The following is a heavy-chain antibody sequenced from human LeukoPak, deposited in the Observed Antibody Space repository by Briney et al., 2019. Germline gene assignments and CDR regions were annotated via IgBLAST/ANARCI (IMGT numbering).Heavy chain of an antibody. Sequence: GGSLRLSCAASGFTFSSYAMSWVRQAPGKGLEWVSGISGSGGSTYYADSVKGRFTISRDNSKNSLYLQMNSLRAEDTAVYYCARDRMTYYDFWSGYYKKDWFDPWGQGTLVTVSS. V-gene: IGHV3-23*01. J-gene: IGHJ5*02. CDR3: ARDRMTYYDFWSGYYKKDWFDP. CDR2: ISGSGGST. CDR1: GFTFSSYA. D-gene: IGHD3-3*01.